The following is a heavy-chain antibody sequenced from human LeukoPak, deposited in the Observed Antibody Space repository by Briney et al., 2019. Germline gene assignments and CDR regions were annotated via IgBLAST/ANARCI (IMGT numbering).Heavy chain of an antibody. CDR3: TREIDDPRRYNVFAY. CDR1: RGTSINYA. J-gene: IGHJ4*02. Sequence: VSAVKVSCKASRGTSINYAINWVRQAPGQGVQWMGRIISMFRKAHIARRFQGRVTMTTNELTNTTSMELSSLRSEDTAVHCCTREIDDPRRYNVFAYWGQGSLVTVSS. CDR2: IISMFRKA. V-gene: IGHV1-69*05. D-gene: IGHD2-2*02.